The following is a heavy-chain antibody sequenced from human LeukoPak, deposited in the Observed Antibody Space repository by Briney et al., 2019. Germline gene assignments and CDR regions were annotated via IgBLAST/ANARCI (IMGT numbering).Heavy chain of an antibody. CDR1: GFTFSTSV. CDR3: ARSYSGYSRPVDAFDI. Sequence: PVKVSCKASGFTFSTSVMHWVRLTRGQRREWIGWIVVGSGSTNYAQKFQGRVTMTRDTSTSTVYMELSSLRSEDTAVYYCARSYSGYSRPVDAFDIWGQGTMVTVSS. V-gene: IGHV1-58*02. D-gene: IGHD5-12*01. J-gene: IGHJ3*02. CDR2: IVVGSGST.